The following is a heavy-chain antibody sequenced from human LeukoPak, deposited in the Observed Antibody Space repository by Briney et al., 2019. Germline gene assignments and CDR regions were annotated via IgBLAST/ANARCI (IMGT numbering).Heavy chain of an antibody. D-gene: IGHD3-22*01. CDR2: ISSSSSYI. CDR1: GFTFSSYS. J-gene: IGHJ3*02. CDR3: ARDRPNYDSSGGDAFNI. Sequence: GGSLRLSCAASGFTFSSYSMNWVRQAPGKGLEWVSSISSSSSYIYYADSVKGRFTISRGNAKNSLYLQMNSLRAEDTAVYYCARDRPNYDSSGGDAFNIWGQGTMVTVSS. V-gene: IGHV3-21*01.